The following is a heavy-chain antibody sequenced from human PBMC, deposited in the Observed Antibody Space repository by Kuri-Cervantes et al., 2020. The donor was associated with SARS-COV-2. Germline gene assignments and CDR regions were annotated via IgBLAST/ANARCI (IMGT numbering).Heavy chain of an antibody. Sequence: SVKVSCKASGGTFTTYGFTWVRQAPGQGREWMGGIIPFFGTPNYAQKFEGRVTITADESTSTAYMELSSLRFEDTAVYFCARDVGYGGTSELDITYFDYWGQGTLVTVSS. J-gene: IGHJ4*02. V-gene: IGHV1-69*13. D-gene: IGHD4-23*01. CDR2: IIPFFGTP. CDR3: ARDVGYGGTSELDITYFDY. CDR1: GGTFTTYG.